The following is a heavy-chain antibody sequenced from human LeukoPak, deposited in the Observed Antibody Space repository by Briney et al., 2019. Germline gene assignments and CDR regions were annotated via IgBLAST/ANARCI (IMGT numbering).Heavy chain of an antibody. D-gene: IGHD6-19*01. CDR2: INYSGRT. J-gene: IGHJ6*03. CDR3: ASSKGTYSSGWYNYYYMDV. Sequence: SETLSLTCSVSGYSIRSGYQWGWIRQAPGKGLEWIGSINYSGRTYDNPSLKSRVTMSVDTSKNQFSLKLSSVTAADTAVYYCASSKGTYSSGWYNYYYMDVWGKGTTVTISS. V-gene: IGHV4-38-2*01. CDR1: GYSIRSGYQ.